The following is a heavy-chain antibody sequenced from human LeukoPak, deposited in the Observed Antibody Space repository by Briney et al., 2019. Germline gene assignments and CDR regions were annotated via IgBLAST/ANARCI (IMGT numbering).Heavy chain of an antibody. J-gene: IGHJ4*02. Sequence: PGGSLRLSCAASGFTFSSYAMSWVRQAPGKGLEWVAVIWYDGNTKYYADSVKGRFTISRDNSKNTLYLQMNSLRVEDTAMYYCAKGEMATGYFDYWGQGTLVTVSS. CDR3: AKGEMATGYFDY. V-gene: IGHV3-33*08. CDR1: GFTFSSYA. D-gene: IGHD5-24*01. CDR2: IWYDGNTK.